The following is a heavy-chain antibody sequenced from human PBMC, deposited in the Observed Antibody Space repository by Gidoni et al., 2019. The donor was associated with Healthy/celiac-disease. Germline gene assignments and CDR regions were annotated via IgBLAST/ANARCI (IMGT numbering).Heavy chain of an antibody. CDR2: ISAYNGNT. Sequence: QVQLVQSGAEAKKTGASVKVSCKVSGYTFTSYGISWVRQAPGQGLAGMGWISAYNGNTNYAQKLQGRVTMTTDTSSSTAYMELRSLRSDDTAVYYCARVGALWELLPLFDDWGQGTLVTVSS. J-gene: IGHJ4*02. D-gene: IGHD1-26*01. CDR1: GYTFTSYG. V-gene: IGHV1-18*01. CDR3: ARVGALWELLPLFDD.